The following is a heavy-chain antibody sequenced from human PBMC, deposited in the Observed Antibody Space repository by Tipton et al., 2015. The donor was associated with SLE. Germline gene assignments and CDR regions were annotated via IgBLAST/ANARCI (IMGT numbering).Heavy chain of an antibody. Sequence: SLRLSCAASGFAFDDYAMHWVRQAPGKGLEWVSLISWDGGSTYYADSVKGRFTISRDNAKNSLYLQMNSLRVEDMGMYYCGKGPYDILTGRLDDWGQGTLVTVSS. V-gene: IGHV3-43D*03. CDR2: ISWDGGST. CDR1: GFAFDDYA. J-gene: IGHJ4*02. CDR3: GKGPYDILTGRLDD. D-gene: IGHD3-9*01.